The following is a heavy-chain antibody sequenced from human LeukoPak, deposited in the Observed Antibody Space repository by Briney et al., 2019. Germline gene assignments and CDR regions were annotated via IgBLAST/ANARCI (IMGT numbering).Heavy chain of an antibody. CDR2: ISGSGGST. D-gene: IGHD6-6*01. Sequence: GGSLRLSCAASGFTFSKYWTHWVRQAPGKGLVWVSAISGSGGSTYYADSVKGRFTISRDNSKNTLYLQMNSLRAEDTAVYYCAKEAVRIAARPSWFDPWGQGTLVTVSS. V-gene: IGHV3-23*01. J-gene: IGHJ5*02. CDR1: GFTFSKYW. CDR3: AKEAVRIAARPSWFDP.